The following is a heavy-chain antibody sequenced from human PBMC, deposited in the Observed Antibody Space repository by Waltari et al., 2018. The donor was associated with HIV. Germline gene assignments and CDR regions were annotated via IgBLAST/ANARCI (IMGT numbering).Heavy chain of an antibody. CDR1: GSTFSPSN. V-gene: IGHV3-21*03. D-gene: IGHD3-16*02. Sequence: EVQLVESGGGLVKPGPSLRLSCAASGSTFSPSNMHCVRQAPGKGLEWVSSISSVGSYIYYPDSFKGRFTISRDNAKNSLYLQMNSLRAEDTAVYYCAGGGYDYAWGTYRPFDYWGQGTLVTVSS. J-gene: IGHJ4*02. CDR2: ISSVGSYI. CDR3: AGGGYDYAWGTYRPFDY.